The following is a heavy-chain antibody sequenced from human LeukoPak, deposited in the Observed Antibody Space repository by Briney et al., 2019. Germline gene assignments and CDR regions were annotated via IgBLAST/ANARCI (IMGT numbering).Heavy chain of an antibody. Sequence: SETLSLTCTVSGGSVNSSIWWSWVRQPPGKGLEWIGEISHSGSTNYNPSLQSRVTISVDTSKNQFSLKLSSVTAADTAVYYCASDYGDYGAGYWGQGTLATVSS. J-gene: IGHJ4*02. CDR2: ISHSGST. V-gene: IGHV4-4*02. CDR1: GGSVNSSIW. D-gene: IGHD4-17*01. CDR3: ASDYGDYGAGY.